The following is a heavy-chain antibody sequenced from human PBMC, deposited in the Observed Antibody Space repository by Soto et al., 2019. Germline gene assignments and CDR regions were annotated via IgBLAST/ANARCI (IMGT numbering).Heavy chain of an antibody. CDR2: FYYSGGN. CDR1: GGSNRSYN. Sequence: ETPSLTCTDPGGSNRSYNWCWIRQPPGKGRDWIGYFYYSGGNNYNPSLRSRVTISVDTSKNQFSLKLSSVSAADTAVYDCARETFPRAARPGGFDRWGQGIMVT. J-gene: IGHJ3*01. D-gene: IGHD6-6*01. V-gene: IGHV4-59*01. CDR3: ARETFPRAARPGGFDR.